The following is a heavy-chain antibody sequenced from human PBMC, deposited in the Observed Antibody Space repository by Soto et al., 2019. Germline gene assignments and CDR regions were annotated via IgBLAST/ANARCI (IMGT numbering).Heavy chain of an antibody. J-gene: IGHJ4*02. CDR1: GGSISSGGYS. CDR2: IYHSGST. Sequence: QLQLQESGSGLVKPSQTLSLTCAVSGGSISSGGYSWSWIRQPPGKGLEWIGYIYHSGSTYYNPSLKSRVTISVDRSKNQFSLKLSSVTAADTAVYYCARAGYDSSGYYFDYWGQGTLVTVSS. CDR3: ARAGYDSSGYYFDY. D-gene: IGHD3-22*01. V-gene: IGHV4-30-2*01.